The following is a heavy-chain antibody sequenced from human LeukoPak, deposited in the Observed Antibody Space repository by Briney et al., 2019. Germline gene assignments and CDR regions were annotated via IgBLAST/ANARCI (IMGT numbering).Heavy chain of an antibody. CDR1: GFTFSTYG. D-gene: IGHD6-13*01. Sequence: GGSLRLSCAASGFTFSTYGTYWVRQAPGKGLEWVAFIRYDGINKYYADSVKGRFTISRDNSKNTLYLQMNSLRAEDTAVYYCAKVYPAAQTPDYWGQGTLVTVSS. CDR3: AKVYPAAQTPDY. V-gene: IGHV3-30*02. CDR2: IRYDGINK. J-gene: IGHJ4*02.